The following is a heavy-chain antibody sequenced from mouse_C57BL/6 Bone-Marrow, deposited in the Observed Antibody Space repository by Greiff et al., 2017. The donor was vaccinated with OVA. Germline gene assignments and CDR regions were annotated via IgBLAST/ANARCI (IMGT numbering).Heavy chain of an antibody. D-gene: IGHD1-1*01. CDR2: IDPENGDT. Sequence: EVKLVESGAELVRPGASVKLSCTASGFNIKDDYMHWVKQRPEQGLEWIGWIDPENGDTEYASKFQGKATITADTSSNTAYLQLSSLTSEDTAVDYCTAYYYGSSAFDYWGQGTTLTVSS. CDR1: GFNIKDDY. V-gene: IGHV14-4*01. CDR3: TAYYYGSSAFDY. J-gene: IGHJ2*01.